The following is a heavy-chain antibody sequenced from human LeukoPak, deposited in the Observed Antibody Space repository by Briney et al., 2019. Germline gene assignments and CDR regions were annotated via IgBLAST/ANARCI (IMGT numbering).Heavy chain of an antibody. D-gene: IGHD3-3*01. J-gene: IGHJ4*02. CDR1: GGSISSYY. V-gene: IGHV4-59*08. CDR2: IYYSGST. CDR3: ARLEYDFWSGYYSSFDY. Sequence: SETLSLTCTVSGGSISSYYWSWIRQPPGKGLERIGYIYYSGSTNYNPSLKSRVTISVDTSKNQFSLKLSSVTAADTAVYYCARLEYDFWSGYYSSFDYWGQGTLVTVSS.